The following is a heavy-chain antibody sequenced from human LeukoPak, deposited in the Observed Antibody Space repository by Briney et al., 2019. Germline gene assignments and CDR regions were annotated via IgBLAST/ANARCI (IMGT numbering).Heavy chain of an antibody. J-gene: IGHJ4*02. CDR1: GGSISSSIYY. D-gene: IGHD3-3*01. Sequence: SETLSLTSTVSGGSISSSIYYWAWIRQPPGKGLDWIGSIHYSGSTYYNPSLKSRVTISVDTSKNQFSLKLSSVTAADTAVYYCARGDFWSGQQLDYWGQGTLVTVSS. CDR2: IHYSGST. V-gene: IGHV4-39*01. CDR3: ARGDFWSGQQLDY.